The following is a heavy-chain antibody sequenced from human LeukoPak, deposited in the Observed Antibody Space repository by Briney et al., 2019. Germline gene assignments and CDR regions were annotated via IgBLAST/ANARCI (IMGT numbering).Heavy chain of an antibody. CDR3: ALYCSGGSCYYYYGTDV. J-gene: IGHJ6*02. V-gene: IGHV4-39*07. CDR2: IYYSGST. Sequence: SETLSLTCTVSGGSISSSSYYWGWIRQPPGKGLEWIGSIYYSGSTYYNPSLKSRVTISVDTSKNQFSLKLSSVTAADTAVYYCALYCSGGSCYYYYGTDVWGQGTTVTVSS. D-gene: IGHD2-15*01. CDR1: GGSISSSSYY.